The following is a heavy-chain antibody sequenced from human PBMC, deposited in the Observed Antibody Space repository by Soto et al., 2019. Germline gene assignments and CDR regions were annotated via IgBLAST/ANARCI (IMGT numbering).Heavy chain of an antibody. V-gene: IGHV4-39*01. Sequence: SETLSLTCTVSGGSISSSSYYWGWIRQPPGKGLGWIGSIYYSGSTYYNPSLKSRVTISVDTSKNQFSLKLSSVTAADTAVYYCARQKVIDYYYYYGMDVWGQGTTVTVSS. J-gene: IGHJ6*02. CDR2: IYYSGST. CDR3: ARQKVIDYYYYYGMDV. D-gene: IGHD3-16*02. CDR1: GGSISSSSYY.